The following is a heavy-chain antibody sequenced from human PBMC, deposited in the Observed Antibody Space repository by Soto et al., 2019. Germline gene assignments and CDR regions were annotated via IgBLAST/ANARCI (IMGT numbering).Heavy chain of an antibody. J-gene: IGHJ2*01. D-gene: IGHD4-17*01. Sequence: QDQLVQSGAEVKKPGSSVKVSCKASGGTFSSHTFSWVRQAPGQGLEWMGRIIPALGTATYAQKFQGRLTITADESATTVYMELHSLRSGDAAVYYSARPDCGEYWYSYLWGRGTLVTVPS. CDR2: IIPALGTA. V-gene: IGHV1-69*08. CDR3: ARPDCGEYWYSYL. CDR1: GGTFSSHT.